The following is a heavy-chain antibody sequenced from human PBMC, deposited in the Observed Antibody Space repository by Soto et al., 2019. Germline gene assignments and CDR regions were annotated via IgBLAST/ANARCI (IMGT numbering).Heavy chain of an antibody. CDR3: ARAPGYDSSGYSSGDY. CDR1: GFTFSSYS. V-gene: IGHV3-48*02. CDR2: ISSSSSTI. D-gene: IGHD3-22*01. Sequence: EVQLVESGGGLVQPGGSLRLSCAASGFTFSSYSMNWVRQAPGKGLEWVSYISSSSSTIYYADSVKGRFTISRDNAKNSLYLQMNCLRDEDTAVYYCARAPGYDSSGYSSGDYWGQGTLVTVSS. J-gene: IGHJ4*02.